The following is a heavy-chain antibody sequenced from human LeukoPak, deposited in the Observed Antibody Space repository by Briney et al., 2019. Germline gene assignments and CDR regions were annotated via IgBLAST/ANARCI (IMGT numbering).Heavy chain of an antibody. J-gene: IGHJ4*02. D-gene: IGHD1-26*01. V-gene: IGHV1-2*02. Sequence: GASVKVSCKASGYTFTGYYMHWVRQAPGQGLEWMGWINPNSGGTNYAQKFQGRVTMTRDTSISTAYMELSRLRSDDTAVYYCARDKGSGSYIGGGLNFDYWGQGTLVTVSS. CDR2: INPNSGGT. CDR1: GYTFTGYY. CDR3: ARDKGSGSYIGGGLNFDY.